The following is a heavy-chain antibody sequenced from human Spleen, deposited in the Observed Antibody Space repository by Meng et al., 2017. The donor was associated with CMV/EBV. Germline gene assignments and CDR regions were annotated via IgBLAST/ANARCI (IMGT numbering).Heavy chain of an antibody. Sequence: LSLTCDVYGGSFSGYYWSWIRQPPGKGLEWIGEINHSGSTNYNPSLKSRVTISVDTSKNQFSLKLSSVTAADTAVYYCARVWIAGSDYWGQGTLVTVSS. CDR3: ARVWIAGSDY. D-gene: IGHD6-13*01. CDR2: INHSGST. V-gene: IGHV4-34*01. CDR1: GGSFSGYY. J-gene: IGHJ4*02.